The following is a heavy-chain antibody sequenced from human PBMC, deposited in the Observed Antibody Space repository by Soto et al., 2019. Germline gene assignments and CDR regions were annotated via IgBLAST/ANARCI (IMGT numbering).Heavy chain of an antibody. CDR3: ARNSNTAMVTID. Sequence: SETLSLTCTVSSASISSSSYTWGWIRQPPGKGLEWIGSIYFLGKTYYNPSLKSRVTISVDTSKNQFSLNLRSVTAADTAVYYCARNSNTAMVTIDWGQGTLVTVSS. CDR2: IYFLGKT. V-gene: IGHV4-39*01. D-gene: IGHD5-18*01. J-gene: IGHJ4*02. CDR1: SASISSSSYT.